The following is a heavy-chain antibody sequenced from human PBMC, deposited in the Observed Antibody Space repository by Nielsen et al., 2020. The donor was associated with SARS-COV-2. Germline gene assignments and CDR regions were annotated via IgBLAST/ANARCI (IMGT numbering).Heavy chain of an antibody. D-gene: IGHD6-13*01. J-gene: IGHJ6*03. V-gene: IGHV2-26*01. Sequence: WIRQPPGKALESLAHIFSNDEESYSTSLKSRLTISKDTSKSQVVLTMTNMDPVDTATYYCARIYSSSWYELGYYYYYMDVWGKGTTVTVSS. CDR2: IFSNDEE. CDR3: ARIYSSSWYELGYYYYYMDV.